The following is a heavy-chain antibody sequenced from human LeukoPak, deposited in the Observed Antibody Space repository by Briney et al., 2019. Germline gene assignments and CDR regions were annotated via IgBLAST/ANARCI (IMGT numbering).Heavy chain of an antibody. D-gene: IGHD4-11*01. CDR2: ISSSSSYI. CDR3: ARETNDYSNYDHFAY. V-gene: IGHV3-21*01. Sequence: GGSLRLSCAASGFTFSSYSMKWVRQAPGKGLEWVSSISSSSSYIYYADSVKGRFTISRDNAKNSLYLQMNSLRAEDTAVYYCARETNDYSNYDHFAYWGQGTLVSVSS. J-gene: IGHJ4*02. CDR1: GFTFSSYS.